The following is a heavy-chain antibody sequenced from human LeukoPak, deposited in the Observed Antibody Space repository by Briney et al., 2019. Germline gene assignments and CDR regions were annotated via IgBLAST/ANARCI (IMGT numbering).Heavy chain of an antibody. Sequence: PSETLSLTCTVSGASISSNNFYWGWIRQPPGKGLEWIVSIYYSRSTYYNPSLKSRVTISVDTSKRQFPLNLRSVTAADTAMYYCARGFGDFYGSGSYYNDWFDPWGQGTLVIVSS. J-gene: IGHJ5*02. D-gene: IGHD3-10*01. CDR3: ARGFGDFYGSGSYYNDWFDP. V-gene: IGHV4-39*06. CDR2: IYYSRST. CDR1: GASISSNNFY.